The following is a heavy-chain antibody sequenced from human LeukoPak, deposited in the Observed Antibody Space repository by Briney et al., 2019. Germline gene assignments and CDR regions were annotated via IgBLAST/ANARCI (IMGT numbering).Heavy chain of an antibody. J-gene: IGHJ6*03. D-gene: IGHD6-13*01. CDR1: GVSFRDNT. CDR3: ASRFTARQLVPADYYHMDV. V-gene: IGHV1-69*05. Sequence: ASVKVSCKASGVSFRDNTINWVRQVPGQGLEWMGAIIPISGTTNYAQRLQGRVTLTMDDSATTAFMEMSSLRSEDTAVYHCASRFTARQLVPADYYHMDVWGKGTTVFVSS. CDR2: IIPISGTT.